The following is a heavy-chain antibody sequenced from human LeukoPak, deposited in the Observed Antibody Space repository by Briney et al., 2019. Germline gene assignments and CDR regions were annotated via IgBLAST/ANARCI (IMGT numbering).Heavy chain of an antibody. V-gene: IGHV4-30-2*01. CDR2: IYHSGST. Sequence: PSETLSLTCAVSGGSISSGGYSWSWIRQPPGTGLEWIGYIYHSGSTYYNPSLKSRVTISVDRSKNQFSLKLSSVTAADTAVYYCARAEHDYGDYSDAFDIWGQGTMVTVSS. CDR1: GGSISSGGYS. J-gene: IGHJ3*02. D-gene: IGHD4-17*01. CDR3: ARAEHDYGDYSDAFDI.